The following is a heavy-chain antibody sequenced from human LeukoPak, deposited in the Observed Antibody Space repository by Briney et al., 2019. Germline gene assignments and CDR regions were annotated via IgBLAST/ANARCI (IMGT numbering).Heavy chain of an antibody. V-gene: IGHV4-38-2*02. Sequence: SETLSLTCTVSGYSISSGYYWGWIRQPPGKGLEWIGSIYHSGSTYYNPSLKSRVTISVDTSKSQFSLKLSSVTAADTAVYYCARAGNYDFWSGYFNWFDPWGQGTLVTVSS. CDR2: IYHSGST. CDR1: GYSISSGYY. J-gene: IGHJ5*02. CDR3: ARAGNYDFWSGYFNWFDP. D-gene: IGHD3-3*01.